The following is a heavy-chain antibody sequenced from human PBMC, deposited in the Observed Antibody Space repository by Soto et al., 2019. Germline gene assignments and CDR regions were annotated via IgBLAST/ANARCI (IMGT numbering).Heavy chain of an antibody. D-gene: IGHD5-12*01. Sequence: SETLSLTCAVYGGSFSGYYWSWIRQPPGKGLEWIGEINHSGSTNYNPSLKSRVTISVDTSKNQFSLKLSSVTAADTAVYYCARLQATAFYYYYGMDVWGQGTTVTVSS. CDR3: ARLQATAFYYYYGMDV. V-gene: IGHV4-34*01. CDR2: INHSGST. J-gene: IGHJ6*02. CDR1: GGSFSGYY.